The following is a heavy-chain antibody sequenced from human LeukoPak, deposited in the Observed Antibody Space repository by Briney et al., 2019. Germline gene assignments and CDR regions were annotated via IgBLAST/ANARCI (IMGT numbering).Heavy chain of an antibody. CDR1: GGTFSSYA. D-gene: IGHD2-2*01. Sequence: SCKASGGTFSSYAMSWVRQAPGKGLEWVSAISGSGGSTYYADSVKGRFTFSRDNSKNTLYLQMNSLRAEDTAVYYCAKWGDIVVVPAAGRGMDVWGQGTTVTVSS. CDR2: ISGSGGST. V-gene: IGHV3-23*01. J-gene: IGHJ6*02. CDR3: AKWGDIVVVPAAGRGMDV.